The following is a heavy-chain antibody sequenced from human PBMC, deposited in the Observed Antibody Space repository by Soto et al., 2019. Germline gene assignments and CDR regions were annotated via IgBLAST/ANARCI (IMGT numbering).Heavy chain of an antibody. CDR1: GFTFDEFA. D-gene: IGHD3-3*01. CDR3: AKDISRGPIKNFDFWSGPDS. V-gene: IGHV3-43D*04. CDR2: ISWDGSNR. J-gene: IGHJ4*02. Sequence: EVQLVESGGAVVQPGGSLRLSCAASGFTFDEFAMHWVRQAPGKGLEWVSLISWDGSNRYYADSVQGRFTISRDNSKYSLYLQMNSLRADDTALYYCAKDISRGPIKNFDFWSGPDSWGQGTLLTVSS.